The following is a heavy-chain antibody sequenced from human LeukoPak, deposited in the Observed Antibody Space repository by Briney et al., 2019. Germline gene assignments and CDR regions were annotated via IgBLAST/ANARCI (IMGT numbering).Heavy chain of an antibody. V-gene: IGHV4-59*01. CDR3: ARGQYDSSGYYYYNDY. D-gene: IGHD3-22*01. CDR2: IYYSGST. CDR1: GGSISSYY. J-gene: IGHJ4*02. Sequence: SETLSLTCTVSGGSISSYYWSWIRQPPGKGLEWIGYIYYSGSTNYNPSLKSRVTISVDTSKNQFSLKLSSVTAADTAVYYCARGQYDSSGYYYYNDYWGQGTLVTISS.